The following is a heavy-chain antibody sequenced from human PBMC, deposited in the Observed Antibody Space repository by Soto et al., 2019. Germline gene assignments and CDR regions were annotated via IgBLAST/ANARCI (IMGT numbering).Heavy chain of an antibody. Sequence: SVKVACKASGYTFNFYGITGVRPALGQGLEWMGWISGFNGNTNYAADLQGRVTMTTDTSTSTAYMELRGLRSDDTAVYYCARIGVSSGHESPDFDSWGQGTLVTVSS. V-gene: IGHV1-18*01. CDR3: ARIGVSSGHESPDFDS. J-gene: IGHJ4*02. D-gene: IGHD3-16*01. CDR2: ISGFNGNT. CDR1: GYTFNFYG.